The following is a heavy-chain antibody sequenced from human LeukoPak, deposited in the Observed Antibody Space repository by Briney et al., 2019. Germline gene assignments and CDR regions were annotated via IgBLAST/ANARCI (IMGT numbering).Heavy chain of an antibody. CDR3: ARHLDYYGSGSYEY. CDR2: ISYSGST. D-gene: IGHD3-10*01. CDR1: GGSISPYH. V-gene: IGHV4-59*08. J-gene: IGHJ4*02. Sequence: SETLSLTCAVSGGSISPYHWTWIRQPPGQGLEWIGYISYSGSTNYNPSLKSRVPISIATSNSQFSLKLSSLPAADTAVYYCARHLDYYGSGSYEYWGQGTLVTVSS.